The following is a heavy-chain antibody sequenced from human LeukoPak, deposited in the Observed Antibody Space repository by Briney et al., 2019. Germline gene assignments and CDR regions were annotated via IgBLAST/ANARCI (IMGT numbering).Heavy chain of an antibody. CDR3: LRDLNWSLDQ. CDR2: IKSDGITI. Sequence: GGSLRLSCAASGFTFSNYMMHWVRQAPGKGLVWVSRIKSDGITITYADSVKGRFTISRDNAKNTLYLQMNSLRAEDTAVYYCLRDLNWSLDQWGQGTLVIVSS. J-gene: IGHJ4*02. V-gene: IGHV3-74*01. D-gene: IGHD1-20*01. CDR1: GFTFSNYM.